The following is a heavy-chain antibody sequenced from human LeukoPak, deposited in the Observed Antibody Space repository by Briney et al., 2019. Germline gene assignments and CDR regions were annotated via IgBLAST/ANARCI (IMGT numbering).Heavy chain of an antibody. Sequence: SVKVSCKASGGTFSSYAISWVRQAPGQGLEWMGGIIPIFGTANYAQKFQGRVTITADESTSTAYMELSSLRSEDTAVYYCARAGHCSSTSCYALGAFDIWGQGTMVTVPS. V-gene: IGHV1-69*13. CDR2: IIPIFGTA. CDR1: GGTFSSYA. CDR3: ARAGHCSSTSCYALGAFDI. D-gene: IGHD2-2*01. J-gene: IGHJ3*02.